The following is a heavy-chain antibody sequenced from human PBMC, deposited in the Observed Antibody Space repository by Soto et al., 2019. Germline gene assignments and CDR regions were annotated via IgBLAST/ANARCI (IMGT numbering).Heavy chain of an antibody. V-gene: IGHV4-34*01. CDR2: INHSGST. Sequence: PSETLSLSCAVSGYSSRSGDYWSWIRQPPGKGLAWIGEINHSGSTNYNPSLKSRVTISVDTSKNQFSLKLSSVTAADTAVYYCARGPPITMVRGVIGRDYYYYYGMDVWGQGTTVTVSS. J-gene: IGHJ6*02. D-gene: IGHD3-10*01. CDR3: ARGPPITMVRGVIGRDYYYYYGMDV. CDR1: GYSSRSGDY.